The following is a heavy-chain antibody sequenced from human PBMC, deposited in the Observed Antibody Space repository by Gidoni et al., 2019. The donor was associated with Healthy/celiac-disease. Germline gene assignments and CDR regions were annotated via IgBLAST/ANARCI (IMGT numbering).Heavy chain of an antibody. Sequence: EVQLLESGGGLVHPGGSLRLSCAASGFTFSSYAMSWVRQAPGKGLEWVSVIRGSGGNTYYADSVKGRFTISRDNSKNTLYLQMNSLRAEDTAVYYCAKGGGSSWSNWFDPWGQGTLVTVSS. D-gene: IGHD6-13*01. J-gene: IGHJ5*02. CDR1: GFTFSSYA. CDR3: AKGGGSSWSNWFDP. CDR2: IRGSGGNT. V-gene: IGHV3-23*01.